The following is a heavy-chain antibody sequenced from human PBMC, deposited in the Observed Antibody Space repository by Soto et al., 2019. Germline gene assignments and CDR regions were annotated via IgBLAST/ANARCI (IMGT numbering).Heavy chain of an antibody. V-gene: IGHV4-39*01. CDR2: IYYSGST. CDR3: APVGIGTTTVDY. CDR1: GGSISSSTYY. D-gene: IGHD5-12*01. J-gene: IGHJ4*02. Sequence: SETLSLTCLVSGGSISSSTYYWGWIRQPPGKGLEWIGSIYYSGSTYYNPSLKSRITISMDRSKNQFYLKLTSVTAADTAIYYCAPVGIGTTTVDYWGQGTLVTVSS.